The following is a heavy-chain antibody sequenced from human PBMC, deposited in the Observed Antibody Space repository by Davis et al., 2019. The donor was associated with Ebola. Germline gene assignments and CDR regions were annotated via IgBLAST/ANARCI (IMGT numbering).Heavy chain of an antibody. J-gene: IGHJ5*02. CDR1: GYTFTSYA. D-gene: IGHD6-13*01. CDR3: ARHPRVNRIAAAGTGWFDP. V-gene: IGHV7-4-1*02. CDR2: INTNTGNP. Sequence: AASVKVSCKASGYTFTSYAMNWVRQAPGQGLEWMGWINTNTGNPTYAQGFTGRFVFSLDTSVSTAYLQISSLKAEDTAVYYCARHPRVNRIAAAGTGWFDPWGQGTLVTVSS.